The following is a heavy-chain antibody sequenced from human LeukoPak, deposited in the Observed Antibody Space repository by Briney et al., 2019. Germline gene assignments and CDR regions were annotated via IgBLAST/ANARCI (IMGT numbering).Heavy chain of an antibody. Sequence: SETLSLTCTVSGASISNYYWSWIRQPPGKGLECIGYVSYSGRTNHNSSLKSRVTISADTSKNQFSLKLTSVTAADTAVYYCARHERGAENLDYWGQGTLVTASS. D-gene: IGHD1-1*01. CDR2: VSYSGRT. V-gene: IGHV4-59*08. J-gene: IGHJ4*02. CDR1: GASISNYY. CDR3: ARHERGAENLDY.